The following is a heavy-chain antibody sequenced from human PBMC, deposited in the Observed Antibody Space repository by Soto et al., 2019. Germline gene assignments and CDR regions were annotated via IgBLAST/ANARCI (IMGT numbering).Heavy chain of an antibody. CDR1: GFTFSSYW. J-gene: IGHJ5*02. V-gene: IGHV3-7*01. D-gene: IGHD6-13*01. Sequence: GGSLRLSCAASGFTFSSYWMSWVRQAPGKGLEWVANIKQDGSEKYYVDSVKVRFTISRDNAKNSLYLQMNSLRAEDTAVYYCARDRVAAAGTRNWFDPWGQGTLVTVSS. CDR2: IKQDGSEK. CDR3: ARDRVAAAGTRNWFDP.